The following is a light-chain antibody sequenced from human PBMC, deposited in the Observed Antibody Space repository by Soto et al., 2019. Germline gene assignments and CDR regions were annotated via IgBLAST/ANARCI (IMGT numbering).Light chain of an antibody. CDR1: SGHSSYA. CDR2: LNSDGSH. J-gene: IGLJ2*01. V-gene: IGLV4-69*01. CDR3: QTWGTGILV. Sequence: QLVLTQSPSASASLGASVKLTCTLNSGHSSYAIAWHQQQPEKGPRYLMKLNSDGSHSKGDGIPDRFSGSSSGAERYLTISSLQSEDEADYYGQTWGTGILVFGGGTQLTVL.